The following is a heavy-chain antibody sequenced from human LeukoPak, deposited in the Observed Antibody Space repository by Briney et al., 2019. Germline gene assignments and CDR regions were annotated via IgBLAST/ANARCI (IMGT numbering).Heavy chain of an antibody. D-gene: IGHD3-10*01. Sequence: QTGGSLRLSCAASGFTFNTHAMSWVRQAPGKGLEWVSSITSRGGTTYYSDSGKGRFTISRDNSKNTLYLQMNSLRAEDTAVYYCAKARPNLYETSGSYYKRNGDFWGQGALVIVSS. CDR2: ITSRGGTT. J-gene: IGHJ4*02. V-gene: IGHV3-23*05. CDR1: GFTFNTHA. CDR3: AKARPNLYETSGSYYKRNGDF.